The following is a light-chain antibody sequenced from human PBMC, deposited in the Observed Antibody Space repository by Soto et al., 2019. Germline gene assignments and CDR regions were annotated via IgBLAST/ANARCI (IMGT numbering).Light chain of an antibody. CDR1: QSVSSSY. CDR3: QQYGNSLS. Sequence: EIVLTQSPGTLSLSPGEGATLSCRASQSVSSSYLAWYQQKPGRAPRLLIYGASSRATGIPDRFSGSGSGTEFTLTISSLEPDDFAVYVCQQYGNSLSFGGGTKVEIK. J-gene: IGKJ4*01. V-gene: IGKV3-20*01. CDR2: GAS.